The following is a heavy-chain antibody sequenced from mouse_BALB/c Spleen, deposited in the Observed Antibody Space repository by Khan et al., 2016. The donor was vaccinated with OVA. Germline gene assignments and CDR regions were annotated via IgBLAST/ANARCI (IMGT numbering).Heavy chain of an antibody. CDR1: GYTFTTYW. Sequence: VQLQQSGAELAKPGASVKMSCKASGYTFTTYWMHWVKQRPGQGLEWIGYIDPSTGYTEYNQKFKDKATLTTDKSSSTAYMQLSSLTSEDPAVYYCARRGLYCIFAYWGQGTLVTVSA. D-gene: IGHD2-12*01. CDR3: ARRGLYCIFAY. V-gene: IGHV1-7*01. J-gene: IGHJ3*01. CDR2: IDPSTGYT.